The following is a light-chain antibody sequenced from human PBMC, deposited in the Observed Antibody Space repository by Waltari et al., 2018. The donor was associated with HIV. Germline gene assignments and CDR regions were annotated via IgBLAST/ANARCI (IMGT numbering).Light chain of an antibody. J-gene: IGLJ2*01. Sequence: QSALTQPASVSGSPGQSITISCTGTSSDIGAYEYVSWYRQHPDKAPQLLIYDVFYRTSGVSHRFSGSESGNTASLTISGLQAEDEAVYSCSSYTTTNTIIFGGGTKLTVL. CDR3: SSYTTTNTII. CDR1: SSDIGAYEY. V-gene: IGLV2-14*03. CDR2: DVF.